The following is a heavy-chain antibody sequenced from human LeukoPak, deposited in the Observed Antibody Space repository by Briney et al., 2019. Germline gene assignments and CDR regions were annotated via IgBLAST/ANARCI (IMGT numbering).Heavy chain of an antibody. Sequence: PGGSLRLSCAASGFTFSSYSMNWVRQAPGKGLEWVSYISGSSATIYYADSVKGRFTISRDNAKNSLYLQMNSLRAEDTAVYYCARVYDHKVRGAFDIWGQGTKVTVSS. CDR3: ARVYDHKVRGAFDI. V-gene: IGHV3-48*01. CDR2: ISGSSATI. CDR1: GFTFSSYS. J-gene: IGHJ3*02. D-gene: IGHD1-1*01.